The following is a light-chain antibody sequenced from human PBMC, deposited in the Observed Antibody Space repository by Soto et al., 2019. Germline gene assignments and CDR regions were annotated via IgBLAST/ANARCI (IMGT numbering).Light chain of an antibody. CDR1: QSVSSY. J-gene: IGKJ5*01. V-gene: IGKV3-15*01. CDR2: GAS. CDR3: QEYDNWAGIS. Sequence: EIVLTQSPATLSLSPGERATLSCRASQSVSSYLAWYQQKPGQAPRLLIYGASTRATGIPARFSGSGSGTEFTLTNSSRQSADIERDYCQEYDNWAGISSGQGTRLEIK.